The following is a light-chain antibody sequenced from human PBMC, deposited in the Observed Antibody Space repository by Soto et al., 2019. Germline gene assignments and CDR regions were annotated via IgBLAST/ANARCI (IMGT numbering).Light chain of an antibody. CDR2: EVS. CDR3: CSYAGSSTFYV. V-gene: IGLV2-23*02. CDR1: SSDVGSYNL. J-gene: IGLJ1*01. Sequence: QSALTQPASVSGSPGQSITISCTVTSSDVGSYNLVSWYQQHPGKVPKLMIFEVSKRPSGVSNRFSGSKSGDTASLTISGLQAEDEADYYCCSYAGSSTFYVFGTGTKAPS.